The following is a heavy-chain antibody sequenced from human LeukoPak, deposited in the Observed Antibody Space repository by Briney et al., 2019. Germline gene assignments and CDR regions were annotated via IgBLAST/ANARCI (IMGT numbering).Heavy chain of an antibody. V-gene: IGHV3-23*01. J-gene: IGHJ6*02. Sequence: GASLRLSCAASGFTFSSYAMSWVRQAPGKGLEWVSAISGSGGSTYYADSVKGRFTISRDNSKNTLYLQMNSLRAEDTAVYYCARDNYYGSGSYYNRYYYYGMDVWGQGTTVTVSS. CDR2: ISGSGGST. CDR3: ARDNYYGSGSYYNRYYYYGMDV. D-gene: IGHD3-10*01. CDR1: GFTFSSYA.